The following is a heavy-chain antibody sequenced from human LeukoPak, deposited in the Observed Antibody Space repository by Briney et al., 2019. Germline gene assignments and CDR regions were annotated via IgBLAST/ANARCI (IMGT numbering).Heavy chain of an antibody. V-gene: IGHV1-24*01. CDR1: GNTLTELS. D-gene: IGHD3-10*01. Sequence: ASVKVSCKVSGNTLTELSIHWVRQTPGKGLEWMGGFDPEAVKTAYAQKLQGRLTMTEDTSADTAYLELSRLTSDDTAVYYCASGSGVGTMIPADTFDIWGQGTVVTVSS. CDR2: FDPEAVKT. CDR3: ASGSGVGTMIPADTFDI. J-gene: IGHJ3*02.